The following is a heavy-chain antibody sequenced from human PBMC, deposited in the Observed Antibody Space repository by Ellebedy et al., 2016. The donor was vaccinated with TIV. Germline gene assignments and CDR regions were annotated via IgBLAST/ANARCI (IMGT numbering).Heavy chain of an antibody. V-gene: IGHV1-46*01. J-gene: IGHJ6*03. CDR3: AREFTGSGGMDV. CDR1: GYTFTIYY. CDR2: MNPSGGRT. Sequence: ASVKVSXXASGYTFTIYYIHWVRQAPGQGLEWMGVMNPSGGRTTYAQKFQGRVTMTRDTSTITVYMELNSLRFEDTAVYYCAREFTGSGGMDVWGKGTTVTVSS. D-gene: IGHD3-10*01.